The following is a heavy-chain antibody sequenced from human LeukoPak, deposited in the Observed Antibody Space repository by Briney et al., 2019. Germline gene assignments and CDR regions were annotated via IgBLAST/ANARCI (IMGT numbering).Heavy chain of an antibody. CDR2: ISSSSSYI. Sequence: GGSLRLSCAASGFTFSSYSMNWVRQAPGKGLEWVSSISSSSSYIYYADSVKGRFTISRDNAKNSLYLQMNSLRAEDTAVYYCAREGYGDSREGYYYGMDVWGQGTTVTVSS. CDR3: AREGYGDSREGYYYGMDV. D-gene: IGHD4-17*01. J-gene: IGHJ6*02. V-gene: IGHV3-21*01. CDR1: GFTFSSYS.